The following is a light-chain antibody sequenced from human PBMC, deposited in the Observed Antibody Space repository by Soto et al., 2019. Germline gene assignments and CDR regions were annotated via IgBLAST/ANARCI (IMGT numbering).Light chain of an antibody. CDR3: KQYSSSPPIT. CDR1: ESVIKY. Sequence: EIVLTQSPGTLSLSPGERATISCRASESVIKYLAWYQQKPGQAPRLLIHGASSRATGIPDRFSGSGSGTDFTLTIDRLEPVDFAVYYCKQYSSSPPITFGQGTRLEIK. CDR2: GAS. J-gene: IGKJ5*01. V-gene: IGKV3-20*01.